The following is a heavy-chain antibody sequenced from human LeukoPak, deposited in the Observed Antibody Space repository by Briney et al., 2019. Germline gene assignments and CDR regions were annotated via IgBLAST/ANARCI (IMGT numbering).Heavy chain of an antibody. CDR1: GISFSDYY. Sequence: GGSQRLSCAASGISFSDYYINWIRQAPGKGLEWVSFISSSGSTIYYADSVKGRFTISRDNAKNSLYLQMNSLRTEDTAVYYCASGIAAAGDYWGQGTLVTVSS. V-gene: IGHV3-11*01. D-gene: IGHD6-13*01. CDR3: ASGIAAAGDY. CDR2: ISSSGSTI. J-gene: IGHJ4*02.